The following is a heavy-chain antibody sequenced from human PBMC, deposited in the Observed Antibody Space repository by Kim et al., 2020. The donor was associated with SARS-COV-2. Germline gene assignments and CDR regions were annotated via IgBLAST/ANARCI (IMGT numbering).Heavy chain of an antibody. CDR2: IVVGSGNT. J-gene: IGHJ6*02. CDR3: AAVNASRSGWYLSYYYYGMVV. CDR1: GFTFTSSA. V-gene: IGHV1-58*02. Sequence: SVKVSCKASGFTFTSSAMQWVRQARGQRLEWIGWIVVGSGNTNYAQKFQERVTITRDMSTSTDYMELSSLRSEDTAVYYCAAVNASRSGWYLSYYYYGMVVWGQGTTVTVSS. D-gene: IGHD6-19*01.